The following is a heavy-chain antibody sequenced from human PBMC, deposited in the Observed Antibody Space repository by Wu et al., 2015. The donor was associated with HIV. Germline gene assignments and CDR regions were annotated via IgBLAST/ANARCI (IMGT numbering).Heavy chain of an antibody. CDR3: ARESDIVSSTSCSLLDY. D-gene: IGHD2-2*01. Sequence: QVQLVQSGAEVKKPGASVKVSCKASGYTFTGYYMHWVRQAPGQGLEWMGWINPNSGGTNYAQKFQGRVTMTRDTSISTAYMELSRLRSDDTAVYYCARESDIVSSTSCSLLDYWGQGTAGHRSPQ. V-gene: IGHV1-2*02. J-gene: IGHJ4*02. CDR1: GYTFTGYY. CDR2: INPNSGGT.